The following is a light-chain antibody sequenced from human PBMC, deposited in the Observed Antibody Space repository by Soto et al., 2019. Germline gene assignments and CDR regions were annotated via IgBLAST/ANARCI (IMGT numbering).Light chain of an antibody. CDR2: EGT. CDR1: SSDVGTYNL. J-gene: IGLJ1*01. V-gene: IGLV2-23*01. CDR3: CSYVGSSTYV. Sequence: QSVLTQPASVSGSLGQSITISCTGTSSDVGTYNLVSWYQQHPGKAPKLMVYEGTKRPSGVSNRFSGSKSGNTASLTISGLQAEDEAAYYCCSYVGSSTYVFGTGTKVTVL.